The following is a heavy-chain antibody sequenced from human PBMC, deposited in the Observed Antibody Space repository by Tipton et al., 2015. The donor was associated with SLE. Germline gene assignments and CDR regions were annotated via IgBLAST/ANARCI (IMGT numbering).Heavy chain of an antibody. J-gene: IGHJ4*02. CDR2: ISSSSSTI. CDR1: GFTFSSYS. V-gene: IGHV3-48*01. D-gene: IGHD6-25*01. CDR3: ARDSEGAPHGYDC. Sequence: SLRLSCAASGFTFSSYSMNWVRQAPGKGLEWVSYISSSSSTIYYADSVKGRFTISRDNAKNSLYLQMNSLGAEDTAVYYCARDSEGAPHGYDCWGQGTLVA.